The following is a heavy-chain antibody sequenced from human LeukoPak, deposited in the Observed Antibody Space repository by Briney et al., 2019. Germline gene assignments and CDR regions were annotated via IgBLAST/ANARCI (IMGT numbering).Heavy chain of an antibody. CDR2: IKQDESEK. Sequence: PGGSLRLSCAASGFSFSSHWMSWVRQAPGKGLEWLANIKQDESEKYYADSAEGRFTISRDNAKNSVYLKMNSLRAEDSAVYYCARGLIAAAATGYYYSYGMDVWGQGTTVTVSS. CDR3: ARGLIAAAATGYYYSYGMDV. CDR1: GFSFSSHW. D-gene: IGHD6-13*01. V-gene: IGHV3-7*04. J-gene: IGHJ6*02.